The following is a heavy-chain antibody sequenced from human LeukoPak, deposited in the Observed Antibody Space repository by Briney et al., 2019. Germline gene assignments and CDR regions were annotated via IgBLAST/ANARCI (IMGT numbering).Heavy chain of an antibody. CDR3: AKDMSHYGSGSYDY. CDR1: GFTFDDYA. J-gene: IGHJ4*02. V-gene: IGHV3-9*01. D-gene: IGHD3-10*01. CDR2: ISWNSGSI. Sequence: RTGGSLRLSCAASGFTFDDYAMHWVRQAPGKGLEWVSGISWNSGSIGYADSVKGRFTISRDNAKNSLYLQMNSLRAEDTALYYCAKDMSHYGSGSYDYWGQGTLSPSPQ.